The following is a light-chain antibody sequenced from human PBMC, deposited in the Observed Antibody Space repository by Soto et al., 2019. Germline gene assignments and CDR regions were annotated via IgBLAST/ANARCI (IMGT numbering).Light chain of an antibody. V-gene: IGKV3-20*01. CDR2: GAS. CDR3: QQYASSPLT. Sequence: EIVLMQSPGTLSLSPGERATLSCRASQSIGRNFLAWYQQKPGQAPRLLIHGASSRATGIPDRFSGSASGTDFILTISRLEPEDFAVYYCQQYASSPLTFGGGTRVEIK. J-gene: IGKJ4*01. CDR1: QSIGRNF.